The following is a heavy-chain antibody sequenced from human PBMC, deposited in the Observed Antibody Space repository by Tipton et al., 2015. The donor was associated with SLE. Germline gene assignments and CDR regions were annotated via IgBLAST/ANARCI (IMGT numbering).Heavy chain of an antibody. Sequence: SLRLSCVASGFTFSTYAMSWVRQAPGKGLEWVATTNGDGRETYYVDSVTGRFIISRDNAKNSMYLHMNSLRAEDAAVYYCARDPSRGLHLGELSGNWGQGTMVTVSS. CDR1: GFTFSTYA. CDR2: TNGDGRET. J-gene: IGHJ3*01. CDR3: ARDPSRGLHLGELSGN. D-gene: IGHD3-16*02. V-gene: IGHV3-7*01.